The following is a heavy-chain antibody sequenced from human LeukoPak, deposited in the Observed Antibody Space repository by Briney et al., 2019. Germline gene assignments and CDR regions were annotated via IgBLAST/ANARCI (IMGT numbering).Heavy chain of an antibody. D-gene: IGHD2-21*01. CDR3: ARVGAGVFPADWYFDV. Sequence: PSETLSLTCTVSGGSLTGSYWSWIRQPPGKGLDWIGYIYYSGSANYNPSLRSRVTISLDTSKNQFSLKVTSVTAADTAVYYCARVGAGVFPADWYFDVWGRGSPVTVSS. CDR2: IYYSGSA. V-gene: IGHV4-59*01. CDR1: GGSLTGSY. J-gene: IGHJ2*01.